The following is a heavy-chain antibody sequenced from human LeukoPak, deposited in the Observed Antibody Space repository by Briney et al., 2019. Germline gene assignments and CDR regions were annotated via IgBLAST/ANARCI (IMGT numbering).Heavy chain of an antibody. D-gene: IGHD5-18*01. CDR3: ARGMVQLNY. Sequence: SETLSLTCTVSGGSVSSGNYYWSWIRQPPGKGLEWIGYIYYSGSTNYNPSLKSRVTISVDTSKNQFSLKLSSVTVADTAVYYCARGMVQLNYWGQGTLVTVSS. CDR1: GGSVSSGNYY. J-gene: IGHJ4*02. CDR2: IYYSGST. V-gene: IGHV4-61*01.